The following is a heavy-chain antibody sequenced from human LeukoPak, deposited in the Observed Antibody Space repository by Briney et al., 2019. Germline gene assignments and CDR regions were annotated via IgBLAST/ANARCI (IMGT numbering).Heavy chain of an antibody. CDR2: IYTSGST. CDR3: ARDRRQPPYWYFDL. CDR1: GGSISSGSYY. J-gene: IGHJ2*01. D-gene: IGHD6-13*01. Sequence: SQTLSLTCTVSGGSISSGSYYWSWIRQPAGKGLEWIGRIYTSGSTNYNPSLKSRVTISVDTSKNQFSLKLSSVTAADTAVYYCARDRRQPPYWYFDLWGRGTLVTVSS. V-gene: IGHV4-61*02.